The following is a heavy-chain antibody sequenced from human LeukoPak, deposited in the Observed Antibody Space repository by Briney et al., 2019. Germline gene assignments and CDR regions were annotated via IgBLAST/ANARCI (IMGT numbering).Heavy chain of an antibody. CDR2: FSPGDGET. V-gene: IGHV1-24*01. J-gene: IGHJ3*02. CDR3: ATRLGEFSSRDAFNI. D-gene: IGHD3-16*02. CDR1: GYSLTELS. Sequence: GASVKVSCKVSGYSLTELSMHWVRQAPGKGLEWVGGFSPGDGETIYAQRFQGRVNMTEATSTDTAYMELRSLTYEDTAVYYCATRLGEFSSRDAFNIWGQGTMVTVSS.